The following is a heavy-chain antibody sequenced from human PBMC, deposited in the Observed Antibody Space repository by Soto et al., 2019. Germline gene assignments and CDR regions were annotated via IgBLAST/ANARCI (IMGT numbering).Heavy chain of an antibody. CDR2: ISAYSGNT. D-gene: IGHD2-15*01. V-gene: IGHV1-18*01. Sequence: ASVKGSRKASGYTFTTFGIGWVRQAPGQGLEWMGWISAYSGNTEYPEELQGRVTMTIDTSTSTTYMELRSLRSDDTAVYYCARAFCSGGSCYLDYWGQGALVTVSS. CDR3: ARAFCSGGSCYLDY. CDR1: GYTFTTFG. J-gene: IGHJ4*02.